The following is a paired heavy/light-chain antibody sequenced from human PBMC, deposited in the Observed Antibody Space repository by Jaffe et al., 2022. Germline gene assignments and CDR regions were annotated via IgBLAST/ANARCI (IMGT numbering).Heavy chain of an antibody. V-gene: IGHV4-38-2*01. D-gene: IGHD3-16*01. Sequence: QVQLQESGPGLVKPSETLSLTCGVSGSSIGIGYYWGWIRQPPGKGLEWIGSIYHSGSTYYNPSLRSRVTISVDGSKKHFSLKVSSVTAADTAVYYCARVVMYTSGGVSDYYFDYWGQGTLVTVSS. CDR2: IYHSGST. CDR1: GSSIGIGYY. CDR3: ARVVMYTSGGVSDYYFDY. J-gene: IGHJ4*02.
Light chain of an antibody. CDR3: QSADITGTYVE. CDR1: ALAKQY. CDR2: KDS. Sequence: SYELTQAPSMSVSPGQTATITCSGDALAKQYGYWYQQKAGQAPVVVIYKDSERPSGIPERFSGSSSGTTVTLTISRVQAEDEADYYCQSADITGTYVEFGGGTKLTVL. V-gene: IGLV3-25*03. J-gene: IGLJ2*01.